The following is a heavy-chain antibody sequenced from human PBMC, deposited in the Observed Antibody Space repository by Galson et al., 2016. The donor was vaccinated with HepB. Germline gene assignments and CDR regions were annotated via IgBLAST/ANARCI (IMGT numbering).Heavy chain of an antibody. CDR1: GFTFRSYS. D-gene: IGHD2-8*01. Sequence: SLRLSCAVSGFTFRSYSMNWVRQAPGGGLEWVSTISSHSIYIYYADSVTGRFTISRDNAENSVSLQMNNLRAEDTAVYYCTRDLSLGVPGGFDIWGQGTTVTVAS. CDR3: TRDLSLGVPGGFDI. CDR2: ISSHSIYI. V-gene: IGHV3-21*01. J-gene: IGHJ3*02.